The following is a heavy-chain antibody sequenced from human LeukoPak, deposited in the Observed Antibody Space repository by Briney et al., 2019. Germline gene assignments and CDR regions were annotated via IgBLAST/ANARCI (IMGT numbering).Heavy chain of an antibody. CDR1: GFAFSSQA. CDR3: AKDARRTSGWYFFDY. Sequence: GGSLRLSCAASGFAFSSQAMGWVRLAPGKGLEWVSVISDSGSIIYYADSVKGRFTISRDNSKNTLFLQMNSLRADDTAVYYCAKDARRTSGWYFFDYWGQGTLVTVSS. D-gene: IGHD6-19*01. V-gene: IGHV3-23*01. CDR2: ISDSGSII. J-gene: IGHJ4*02.